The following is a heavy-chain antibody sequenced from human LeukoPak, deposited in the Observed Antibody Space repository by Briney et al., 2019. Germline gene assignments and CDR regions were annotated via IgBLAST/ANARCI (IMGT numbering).Heavy chain of an antibody. CDR1: GFSLSTSGVG. V-gene: IGHV2-5*02. Sequence: SGPTLVNPTQTLTLTCTFSGFSLSTSGVGVGWIRQPPGKALEWLALIYWDDDKRYSPSLKSRLTIIKDISKNQVVLTMTNMDPVDTATYYCAHNAGIAVAGAVSEWWTTNYWGQGTLVTVSS. CDR3: AHNAGIAVAGAVSEWWTTNY. CDR2: IYWDDDK. J-gene: IGHJ4*02. D-gene: IGHD6-13*01.